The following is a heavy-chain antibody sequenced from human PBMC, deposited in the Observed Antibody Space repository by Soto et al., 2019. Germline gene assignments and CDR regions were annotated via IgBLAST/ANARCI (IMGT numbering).Heavy chain of an antibody. V-gene: IGHV4-59*01. J-gene: IGHJ3*02. CDR3: ARAITFGGVIASADAFDI. Sequence: PSETLSLTCTVSVGSISSYYWSWIRQPPGKGLEWIGYIYYSGSTNYNPSLKSRVTISVDTSKNQFSLKLSSVTAADTAVYYCARAITFGGVIASADAFDIWGQGTMVTVS. CDR1: VGSISSYY. D-gene: IGHD3-16*02. CDR2: IYYSGST.